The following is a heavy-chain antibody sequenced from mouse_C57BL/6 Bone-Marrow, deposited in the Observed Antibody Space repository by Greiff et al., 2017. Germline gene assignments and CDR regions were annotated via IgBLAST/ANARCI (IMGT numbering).Heavy chain of an antibody. CDR3: ARGGNYGGYYFDY. D-gene: IGHD2-1*01. CDR2: FHPYNDDT. CDR1: GYTFTTYP. V-gene: IGHV1-47*01. Sequence: VKVVASGAELVKPGASVKMSCKASGYTFTTYPIEWMKQNHGRSLEWIGNFHPYNDDTKYNEKFKGKATPTVEKSSSTVYLELSRLTSDDSAVYYCARGGNYGGYYFDYWGKGTTLTVSS. J-gene: IGHJ2*01.